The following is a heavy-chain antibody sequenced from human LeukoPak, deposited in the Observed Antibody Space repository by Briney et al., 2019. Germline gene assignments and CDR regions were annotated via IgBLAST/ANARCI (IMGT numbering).Heavy chain of an antibody. CDR1: GFTFSSYA. V-gene: IGHV3-30-3*01. D-gene: IGHD2-2*01. CDR2: ISYDGSNK. Sequence: PGGSLRLSCAASGFTFSSYAMHWVRQAPGKGLEWVAVISYDGSNKYYADSVKGRFTISRDNAKNSLYLQMNSLRAEDTAVYYCARRYCSSTSCTLDYWGQGTLVTVSS. J-gene: IGHJ4*02. CDR3: ARRYCSSTSCTLDY.